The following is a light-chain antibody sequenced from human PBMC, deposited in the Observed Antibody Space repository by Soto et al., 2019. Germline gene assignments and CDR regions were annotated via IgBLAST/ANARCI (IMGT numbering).Light chain of an antibody. V-gene: IGLV2-14*01. CDR2: GVT. J-gene: IGLJ1*01. CDR1: SSDVGGYNY. CDR3: GSYTTTYVRI. Sequence: QSVLTQPASVSGSPGQSITISCTGTSSDVGGYNYVSWYQQHPGKAPKLMIYGVTNRPSGVSDRFSGSKSGNVASLSISGLQAADEADYYCGSYTTTYVRIFGTGTKVTVL.